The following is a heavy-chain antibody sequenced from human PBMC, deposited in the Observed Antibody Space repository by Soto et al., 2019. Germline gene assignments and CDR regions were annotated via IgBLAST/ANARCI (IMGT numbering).Heavy chain of an antibody. J-gene: IGHJ3*02. CDR1: GGSIISGGYY. CDR3: ARDRRTLGAFDI. D-gene: IGHD7-27*01. CDR2: IYYSGST. Sequence: SETLSLTCTVSGGSIISGGYYWIWIRQHPGKGLEWIGYIYYSGSTYYNPSLKSRVTISVDTSKNQFSLKLSSVTAADTAVYYCARDRRTLGAFDIWGQGTMVTVSS. V-gene: IGHV4-31*03.